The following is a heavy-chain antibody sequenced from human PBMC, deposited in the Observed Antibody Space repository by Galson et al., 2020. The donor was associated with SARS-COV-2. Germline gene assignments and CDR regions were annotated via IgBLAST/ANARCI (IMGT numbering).Heavy chain of an antibody. CDR3: ARDTPDYGSGRGGFDP. D-gene: IGHD3-10*01. J-gene: IGHJ5*02. Sequence: SETLSLTCTVSDDSISSGEYYWSWIRQPPGKGLEWIGNIFSTGSTHYHPSLKNRVIMSVDTSKNQFSLKVTSVTAADTAVYYCARDTPDYGSGRGGFDPWGQGILVTVSS. CDR2: IFSTGST. CDR1: DDSISSGEYY. V-gene: IGHV4-30-4*01.